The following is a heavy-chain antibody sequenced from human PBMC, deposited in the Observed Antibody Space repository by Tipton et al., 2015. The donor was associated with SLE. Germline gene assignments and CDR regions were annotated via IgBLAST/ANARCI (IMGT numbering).Heavy chain of an antibody. J-gene: IGHJ3*01. CDR3: AKGRLGSFREAVDD. D-gene: IGHD3-16*02. Sequence: VQLVQSGAEVKKPGESLRISCKGSGYSFTTYWIGWVRQMPGKGLEWMGIIYPGDSDTRYSPSFQGQVTISVAKSINAAVLQWNTLVASDAAVDYCAKGRLGSFREAVDDWGQGTMVAASS. CDR2: IYPGDSDT. V-gene: IGHV5-51*03. CDR1: GYSFTTYW.